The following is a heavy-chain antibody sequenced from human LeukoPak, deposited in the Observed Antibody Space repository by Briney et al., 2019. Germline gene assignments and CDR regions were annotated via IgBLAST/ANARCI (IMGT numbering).Heavy chain of an antibody. Sequence: GGSLGLSCAAPGFSFDTNWMSWVRKAPGKGLEWVANIKKDGSQKYYVGSVRGRFTISRDNAKSSLYLQMNSLRVEDTAIYYCASSYDSSGNDWGQGTLVTVSS. J-gene: IGHJ4*02. CDR1: GFSFDTNW. V-gene: IGHV3-7*01. D-gene: IGHD3-22*01. CDR3: ASSYDSSGND. CDR2: IKKDGSQK.